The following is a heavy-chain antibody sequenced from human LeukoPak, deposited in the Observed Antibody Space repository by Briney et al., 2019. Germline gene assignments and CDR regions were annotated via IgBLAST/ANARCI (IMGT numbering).Heavy chain of an antibody. CDR1: GGSISSYY. CDR3: ARGSRGGNAGYQFDY. Sequence: TSETLSLTCTVSGGSISSYYWSWIRQPPGNRLEWIGYIYYSGSTNYNPSLKSRVTISLDTSKNQFSLKLSSVTAADTAVYYCARGSRGGNAGYQFDYWGQGTLVTVSS. V-gene: IGHV4-59*13. J-gene: IGHJ4*02. D-gene: IGHD4-23*01. CDR2: IYYSGST.